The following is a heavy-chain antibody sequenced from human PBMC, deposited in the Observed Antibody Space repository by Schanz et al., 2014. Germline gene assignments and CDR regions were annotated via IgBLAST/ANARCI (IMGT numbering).Heavy chain of an antibody. CDR1: GFTFTTHS. V-gene: IGHV3-23*04. Sequence: EVQLVGSGGGLIQPGGSLRLSCAASGFTFTTHSMTWVRQAPGKGLEWVSGISGSGGSTYYADSVKGRFTISRDNSKNILYLQMNSLRAEDTAVYYCAKARRKSNCSGGRCFHYSYYGMDVWGQGTTVTVSS. CDR3: AKARRKSNCSGGRCFHYSYYGMDV. J-gene: IGHJ6*02. D-gene: IGHD2-15*01. CDR2: ISGSGGST.